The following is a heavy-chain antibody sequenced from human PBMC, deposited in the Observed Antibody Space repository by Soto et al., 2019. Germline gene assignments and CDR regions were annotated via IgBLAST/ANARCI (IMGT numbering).Heavy chain of an antibody. D-gene: IGHD4-17*01. CDR3: AHRPGSMTRHWYFDL. CDR1: GFSLSTSGVG. V-gene: IGHV2-5*02. J-gene: IGHJ2*01. Sequence: QITLKESGPTLVKPTQTLTLTCTFSGFSLSTSGVGVGWIRQPPGKALEWLALIYWDDDKRYSPSLKSRLTIPKDTSKNQVVLTMTNMDPVDTATYYCAHRPGSMTRHWYFDLWGRGTLVTVSS. CDR2: IYWDDDK.